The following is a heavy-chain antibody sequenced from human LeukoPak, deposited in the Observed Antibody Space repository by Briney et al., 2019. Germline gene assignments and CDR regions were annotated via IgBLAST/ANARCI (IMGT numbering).Heavy chain of an antibody. CDR3: AKDPRPSGSGWYLDY. J-gene: IGHJ4*02. CDR2: ISSGSSYI. D-gene: IGHD6-19*01. CDR1: GLTFSRYS. Sequence: GGSLRLSCAASGLTFSRYSMNWVRQAPGKGLEWVSSISSGSSYIYYADSVKGRFTISRDNSKNTLYLQMNSLRAEDTAVYYCAKDPRPSGSGWYLDYWGQGTLVTVSS. V-gene: IGHV3-21*04.